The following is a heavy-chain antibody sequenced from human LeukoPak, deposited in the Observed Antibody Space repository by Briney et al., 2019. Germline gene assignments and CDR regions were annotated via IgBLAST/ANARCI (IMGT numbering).Heavy chain of an antibody. Sequence: SETLSPTCTVSGGSISSSSYYWGWTRQPPGKGLEWIGSIYYSGSTYYNPSLKSRVTISVDTSKNQFSLKLSSVTAADTAVYYCARPSIAAADAFDIWGQGTMVTVSS. CDR3: ARPSIAAADAFDI. J-gene: IGHJ3*02. V-gene: IGHV4-39*07. CDR1: GGSISSSSYY. CDR2: IYYSGST. D-gene: IGHD6-13*01.